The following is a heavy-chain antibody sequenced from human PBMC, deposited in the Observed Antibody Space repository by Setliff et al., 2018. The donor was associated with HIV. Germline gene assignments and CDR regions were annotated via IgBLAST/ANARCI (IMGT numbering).Heavy chain of an antibody. J-gene: IGHJ4*02. D-gene: IGHD2-15*01. CDR1: GDTFNFYG. Sequence: SVKVSCKASGDTFNFYGLNWVRQAPGQGLEWMGKIIPKSDTRDYAQKLRGRVTITADKPSNTVYMELTSLTSEDTAVYYCAREHGEHCSGGTCYHHYYFDYWGPGTLVTVSS. CDR3: AREHGEHCSGGTCYHHYYFDY. CDR2: IIPKSDTR. V-gene: IGHV1-69*06.